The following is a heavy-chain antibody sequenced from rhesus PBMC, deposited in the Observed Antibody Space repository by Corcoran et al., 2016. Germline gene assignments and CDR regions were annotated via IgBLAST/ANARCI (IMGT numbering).Heavy chain of an antibody. CDR2: FSGSGGST. J-gene: IGHJ4*01. D-gene: IGHD4-29*01. CDR3: ARDPPYDYGSSSFDY. Sequence: QPPGKGLEWIGRFSGSGGSTDYNPSLKSRVTISKDTSKNQFFLKLNSVTAADTAVYYCARDPPYDYGSSSFDYWGQGVLVTVSS. V-gene: IGHV4-173*01.